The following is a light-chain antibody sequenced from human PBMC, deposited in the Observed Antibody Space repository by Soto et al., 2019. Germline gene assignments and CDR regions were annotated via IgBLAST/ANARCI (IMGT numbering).Light chain of an antibody. CDR2: AAS. CDR1: QSISSF. CDR3: QQSSSPPWT. V-gene: IGKV1-39*01. Sequence: DIQMTQSPPSLSAFVGDRVSITCRASQSISSFLNWYQQKPGRAPKSLIYAASSLQRGVPSRFSGSGSGTEFTLTITSLQPEDFATYYCQQSSSPPWTFGLGTKVDIK. J-gene: IGKJ1*01.